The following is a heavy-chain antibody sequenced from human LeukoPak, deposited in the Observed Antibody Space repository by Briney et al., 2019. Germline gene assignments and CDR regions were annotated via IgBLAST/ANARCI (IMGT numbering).Heavy chain of an antibody. D-gene: IGHD1-26*01. CDR1: GGSISSGGYY. J-gene: IGHJ5*02. CDR2: IYYSGST. CDR3: AGVSLGRKFDP. V-gene: IGHV4-31*03. Sequence: SETLSLTCTVSGGSISSGGYYWSWIRQHPGKGLEWIGYIYYSGSTYYNPSLKSRVTISVDTSKNQFSLKLSSVTAADTAVYYCAGVSLGRKFDPWGQGTLVTVSS.